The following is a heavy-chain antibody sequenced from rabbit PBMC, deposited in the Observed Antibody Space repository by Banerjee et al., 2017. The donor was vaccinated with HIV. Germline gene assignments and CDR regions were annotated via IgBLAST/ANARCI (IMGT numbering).Heavy chain of an antibody. CDR2: ISTGDGST. J-gene: IGHJ3*01. D-gene: IGHD1-1*01. Sequence: QEQLVESGGGLVQPEGSLTLTCTASGFSFSSAYDMCWVRQAPGKGLEWIGYISTGDGSTWYASWAKGRFTISKTSTTVTLQMTSLTAADTATYFCARYTVSVYTYLWGQGTLVTVS. CDR3: ARYTVSVYTYL. V-gene: IGHV1S45*01. CDR1: GFSFSSAYD.